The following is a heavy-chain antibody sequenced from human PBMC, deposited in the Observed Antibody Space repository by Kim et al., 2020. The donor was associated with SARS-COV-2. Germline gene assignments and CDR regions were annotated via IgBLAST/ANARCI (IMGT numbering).Heavy chain of an antibody. CDR2: INTNTGNP. Sequence: ASVKVSCKASGYTFTSYAMNWVRQAPGQGLEWMGWINTNTGNPTYAQGFTERFVFSLDTSVSTAYLQISSLKAEDTAVYYCARDGSSSWTDAFDIWGQGTMVTVSS. J-gene: IGHJ3*02. CDR3: ARDGSSSWTDAFDI. D-gene: IGHD6-13*01. V-gene: IGHV7-4-1*02. CDR1: GYTFTSYA.